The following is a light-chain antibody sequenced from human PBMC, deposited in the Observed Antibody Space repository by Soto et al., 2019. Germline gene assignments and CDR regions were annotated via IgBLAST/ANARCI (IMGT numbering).Light chain of an antibody. J-gene: IGLJ1*01. CDR2: DVS. CDR3: CSYAGAYIYV. CDR1: SSDIGPYNY. V-gene: IGLV2-11*01. Sequence: QSVLTQPRSVSGSPGQSVTISCTGTSSDIGPYNYVSWYQQHPGKVPKLMLYDVSKRPSGVPDRFSGSKSGNTASLTISGLQADDEADYYCCSYAGAYIYVFATGTKVTVL.